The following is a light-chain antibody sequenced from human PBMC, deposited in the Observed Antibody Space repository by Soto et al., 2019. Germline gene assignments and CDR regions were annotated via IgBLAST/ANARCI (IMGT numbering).Light chain of an antibody. CDR1: HSPSHSDDGNTY. CDR3: KPRIESPT. Sequence: DVVMTHLPLCPPATAGDPASISCRPSHSPSHSDDGNTYLDWYLQKPGQSPQLLIYTPSYRASGPPDRFSGSGSGTDFTLNISRVEAEDVGVYYRKPRIESPTFGQGTRVEIK. J-gene: IGKJ5*01. CDR2: TPS. V-gene: IGKV2-40*01.